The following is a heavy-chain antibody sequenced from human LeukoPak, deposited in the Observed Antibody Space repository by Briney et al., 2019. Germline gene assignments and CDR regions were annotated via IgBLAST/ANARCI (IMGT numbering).Heavy chain of an antibody. CDR1: GGSISSYY. J-gene: IGHJ4*02. V-gene: IGHV4-34*01. CDR2: INHSGST. D-gene: IGHD3-3*01. CDR3: ARGLNDSWTGENY. Sequence: SETLSLTCTVSGGSISSYYWSWIRQPPGKGLEWIGEINHSGSTNYNPSLKSRVTISLDTSKSQFSLKVRYVTAADTAVYYCARGLNDSWTGENYWGQGTLVTVSS.